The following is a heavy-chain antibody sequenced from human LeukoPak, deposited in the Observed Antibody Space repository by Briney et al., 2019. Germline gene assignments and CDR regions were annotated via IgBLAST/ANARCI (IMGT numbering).Heavy chain of an antibody. J-gene: IGHJ4*02. D-gene: IGHD3-10*01. Sequence: GGSLRLSCAASGFTFSSYGMHWVRQAPGKGLEWVAVVSYDGSNKYYADSMKGRFTISRDNSKNTLYLQMNSLRTEDTAIYYCAQEDYDGSGSYLGGWGQGTLVTVS. CDR3: AQEDYDGSGSYLGG. CDR1: GFTFSSYG. V-gene: IGHV3-30*18. CDR2: VSYDGSNK.